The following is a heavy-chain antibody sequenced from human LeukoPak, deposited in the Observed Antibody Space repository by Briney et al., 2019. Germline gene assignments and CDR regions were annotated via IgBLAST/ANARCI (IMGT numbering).Heavy chain of an antibody. CDR2: ISGSGGST. Sequence: GGSLRLSCAASGFTFSSYAMSWVRQAPGKGLEWVSAISGSGGSTYYADSVKGRFTISRDNSKNTLYLQMNSLRAEDTAIYYCAKRNTVTSLFDYWGQGTLVTVSS. CDR3: AKRNTVTSLFDY. D-gene: IGHD4-17*01. CDR1: GFTFSSYA. J-gene: IGHJ4*02. V-gene: IGHV3-23*01.